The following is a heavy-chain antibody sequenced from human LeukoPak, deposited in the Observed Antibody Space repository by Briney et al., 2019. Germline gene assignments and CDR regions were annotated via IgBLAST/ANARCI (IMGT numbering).Heavy chain of an antibody. CDR2: ISYDGSNK. Sequence: PGGSLRLSCAASGFPFSSYGMDWVRQAPGKGLEWVAFISYDGSNKYHADSVKGRFTISRDNSKNSLYLQMNSLRPEDTAVYYCARGGESMVGATPPDSWGQGTLVTVSS. D-gene: IGHD1-26*01. V-gene: IGHV3-30-3*01. CDR1: GFPFSSYG. CDR3: ARGGESMVGATPPDS. J-gene: IGHJ4*02.